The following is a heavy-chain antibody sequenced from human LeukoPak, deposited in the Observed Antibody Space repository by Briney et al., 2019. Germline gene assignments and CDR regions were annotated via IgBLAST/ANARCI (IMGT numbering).Heavy chain of an antibody. Sequence: ETLSLTGSVSGVFITDHNWSWLRKSPGKGLEWIGCINYSGGTYTNPSLRSRLTLSLDTSKNQCSLRLTSVTAADTAVYFCARGLSGNYQYYLDYWGQGTQVTVST. CDR2: INYSGGT. J-gene: IGHJ4*02. CDR1: GVFITDHN. V-gene: IGHV4-59*11. CDR3: ARGLSGNYQYYLDY. D-gene: IGHD1-26*01.